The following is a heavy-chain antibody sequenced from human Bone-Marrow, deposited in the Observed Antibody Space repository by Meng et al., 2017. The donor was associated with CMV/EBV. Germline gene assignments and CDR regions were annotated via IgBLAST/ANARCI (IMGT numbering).Heavy chain of an antibody. CDR2: ISSSSSYI. CDR3: ARDTVFGVVNYGMDV. V-gene: IGHV3-21*01. D-gene: IGHD3-3*01. CDR1: GFTFSSYG. J-gene: IGHJ6*02. Sequence: GGSLRLSCAASGFTFSSYGMHWVRQAPGKGLEWVSSISSSSSYIYYADSVKGRFTISRDNAKNSLYLQMNSLRAEDTAVYYCARDTVFGVVNYGMDVWGQGTTVTVSS.